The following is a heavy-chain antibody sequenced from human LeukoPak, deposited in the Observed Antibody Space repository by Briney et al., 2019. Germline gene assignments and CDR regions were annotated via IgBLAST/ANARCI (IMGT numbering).Heavy chain of an antibody. D-gene: IGHD4-17*01. CDR3: ARSTTVITFDY. J-gene: IGHJ4*02. CDR2: ISVGSTYI. CDR1: GFTFSSYS. V-gene: IGHV3-21*01. Sequence: GGSLRLSCAASGFTFSSYSMNWVRQAPGKGLEWVSSISVGSTYIYYSDSLKGRFTISRDNAKNSLYLQMNSLKAEDTAVYYCARSTTVITFDYWGQGTLVTVSS.